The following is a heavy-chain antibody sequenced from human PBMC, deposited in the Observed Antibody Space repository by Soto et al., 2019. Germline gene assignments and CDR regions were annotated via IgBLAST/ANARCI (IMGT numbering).Heavy chain of an antibody. CDR1: GYTFTSYD. V-gene: IGHV1-8*01. CDR3: ARGPRYYDLLAGYYYSDDMDV. Sequence: QVQLVQSGAEVKKPGASVKVSCKASGYTFTSYDINWVRQATGQGLELKGWMNPNSGNTGYAQKFQGRVTMTRNTSNSTAYMELGSLRSEDAAVYYCARGPRYYDLLAGYYYSDDMDVWGQGTTVTVA. CDR2: MNPNSGNT. J-gene: IGHJ6*02. D-gene: IGHD3-9*01.